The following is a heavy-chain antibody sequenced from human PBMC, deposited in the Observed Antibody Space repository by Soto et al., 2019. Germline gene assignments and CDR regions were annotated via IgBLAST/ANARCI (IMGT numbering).Heavy chain of an antibody. D-gene: IGHD3-3*01. CDR2: ISSSSSYI. J-gene: IGHJ4*02. CDR3: ARDLQFLEWLATIDY. CDR1: GFTFSSYS. Sequence: EVQLVESGGGLVKPGGSLRLSCAASGFTFSSYSMNWVRQAPGKGLEWVSSISSSSSYIYYADSVKGRFTISRDNAKHSLYLQMNSLRAEDTAVYYCARDLQFLEWLATIDYWGQGTLVTVSS. V-gene: IGHV3-21*01.